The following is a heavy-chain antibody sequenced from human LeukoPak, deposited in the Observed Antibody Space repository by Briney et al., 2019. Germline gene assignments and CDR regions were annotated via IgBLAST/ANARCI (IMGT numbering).Heavy chain of an antibody. Sequence: GRSLRLSCAASGFTFSSYSMNWVRQAPGKGLEWVSSISSSSSYIYYADSVKGRFTISRDNAKNSLYLQMNSLRAEDTAVYYCARAIRMVVVAATDWSFDYWGQGTLVTVSS. CDR3: ARAIRMVVVAATDWSFDY. CDR2: ISSSSSYI. D-gene: IGHD2-15*01. J-gene: IGHJ4*02. V-gene: IGHV3-21*01. CDR1: GFTFSSYS.